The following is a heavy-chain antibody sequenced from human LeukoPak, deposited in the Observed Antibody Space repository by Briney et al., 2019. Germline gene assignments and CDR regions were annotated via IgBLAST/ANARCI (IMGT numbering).Heavy chain of an antibody. D-gene: IGHD3-10*01. CDR1: GYTFTSYG. V-gene: IGHV1-69*13. CDR2: IIPIFGTA. CDR3: ARRGIYYYGSGSYYHGMDV. J-gene: IGHJ6*04. Sequence: GASVKVSCKASGYTFTSYGISWVRQAPGQGLEWMGGIIPIFGTANYAQKFQGRVTITADESTSTAYMELSSLRSEDTAVYYCARRGIYYYGSGSYYHGMDVWGKGTTVTVSS.